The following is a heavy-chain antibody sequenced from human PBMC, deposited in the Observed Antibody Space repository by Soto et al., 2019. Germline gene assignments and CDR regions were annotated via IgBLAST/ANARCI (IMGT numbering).Heavy chain of an antibody. Sequence: GGSLRLSCAASGFTFSSYAMSWVRQAPGKGMEWVSAISGSGGSTYYADSVKGRFTISRDNSKNTLYLQMNSLRAEDTAVYYCAKHIQLWVHYFDYWGQGTLVTVSS. V-gene: IGHV3-23*01. CDR2: ISGSGGST. CDR1: GFTFSSYA. J-gene: IGHJ4*02. D-gene: IGHD5-18*01. CDR3: AKHIQLWVHYFDY.